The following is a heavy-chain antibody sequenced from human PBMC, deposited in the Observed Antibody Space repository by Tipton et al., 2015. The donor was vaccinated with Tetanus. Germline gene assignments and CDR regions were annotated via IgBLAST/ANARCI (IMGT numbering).Heavy chain of an antibody. D-gene: IGHD1-26*01. J-gene: IGHJ5*02. Sequence: QLVQSGAEVKKPGASVKVSCKASGYTFTSYGISWVRQAPGQGLEWMGWISAYNGNTNYAQKLQGRVTMTTDTSTSTAYMELRSLRSDDTAVYYCARGRTSGIVGATTRWFDPWGRGTLVTVSS. CDR1: GYTFTSYG. V-gene: IGHV1-18*01. CDR3: ARGRTSGIVGATTRWFDP. CDR2: ISAYNGNT.